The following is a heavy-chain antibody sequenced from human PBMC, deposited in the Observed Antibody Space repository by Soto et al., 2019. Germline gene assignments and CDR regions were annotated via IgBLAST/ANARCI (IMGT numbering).Heavy chain of an antibody. CDR3: AKYSSPNYDFWSGPREIYYYYYGMDV. D-gene: IGHD3-3*01. CDR1: GFTFSSYA. CDR2: ISGSGGST. Sequence: GGSLRLSCAASGFTFSSYAMSWVRQAPGKGLEWVSAISGSGGSTYYADSVKGRFTISRDNSKNTLYLQRNSLRAEDTAVYYCAKYSSPNYDFWSGPREIYYYYYGMDVWGQGTTVTVSS. J-gene: IGHJ6*02. V-gene: IGHV3-23*01.